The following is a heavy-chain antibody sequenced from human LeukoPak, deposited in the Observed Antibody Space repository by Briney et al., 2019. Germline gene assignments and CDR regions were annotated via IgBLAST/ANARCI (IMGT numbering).Heavy chain of an antibody. CDR2: IIPMFGTA. CDR1: GGTFSSYG. V-gene: IGHV1-69*13. CDR3: ARAPIVVVAAAKSHWFDP. J-gene: IGHJ5*02. Sequence: SVKVSYKASGGTFSSYGISWVRQAPGQGLEWMGGIIPMFGTANYAQKFQGRVTITADESTSTAYMELSSLRSEDTAVYYCARAPIVVVAAAKSHWFDPWGQGTLVTVSS. D-gene: IGHD2-2*01.